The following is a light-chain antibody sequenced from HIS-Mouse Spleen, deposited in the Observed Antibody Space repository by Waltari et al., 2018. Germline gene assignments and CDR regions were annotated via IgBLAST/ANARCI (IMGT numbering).Light chain of an antibody. CDR1: SSNIGSNY. V-gene: IGLV1-47*01. J-gene: IGLJ2*01. Sequence: QSVLTQPPSASGTPGQRVTISCSGSSSNIGSNYVYWYQQLPGMAPKLLIYRNNQRPSWITERFSGSSSGTMATLTISGAQVEDEADYYCYSTDSSGNHRVFGGGTKLTVL. CDR3: YSTDSSGNHRV. CDR2: RNN.